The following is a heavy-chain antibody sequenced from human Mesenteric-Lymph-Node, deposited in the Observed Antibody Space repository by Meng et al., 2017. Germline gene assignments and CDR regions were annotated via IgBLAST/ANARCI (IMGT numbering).Heavy chain of an antibody. V-gene: IGHV4-34*10. J-gene: IGHJ4*02. Sequence: QVQRPEAGPGLVRPSETLSLTCSVYGGSFSGYYWSWIRQPPGKGLEWIGEINHSGSTNYNPSLKSRVTISVDTSKNQFSLKLNSVTAADTAVYYCARMIGSGPFDYWGQGTLVTVSS. CDR2: INHSGST. D-gene: IGHD6-19*01. CDR1: GGSFSGYY. CDR3: ARMIGSGPFDY.